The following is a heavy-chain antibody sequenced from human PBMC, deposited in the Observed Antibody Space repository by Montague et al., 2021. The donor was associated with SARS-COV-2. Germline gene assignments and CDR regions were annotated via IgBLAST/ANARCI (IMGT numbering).Heavy chain of an antibody. D-gene: IGHD2-15*01. CDR3: ARDERRASKWSYGLDV. Sequence: SLRLSCAASGLTVSSNYLTWVRQAPGRRLEWVSFIDAVGNTYYAXXVKGRFTVSRDNSKNMVYLQMNSLRVEDTAIYYCARDERRASKWSYGLDVWGPGTPVTVSS. J-gene: IGHJ6*02. CDR1: GLTVSSNY. V-gene: IGHV3-53*01. CDR2: IDAVGNT.